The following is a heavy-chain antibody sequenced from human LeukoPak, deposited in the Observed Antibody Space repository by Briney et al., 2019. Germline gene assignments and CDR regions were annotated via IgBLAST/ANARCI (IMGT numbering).Heavy chain of an antibody. CDR2: ISSGGGTT. D-gene: IGHD6-19*01. CDR1: GFTFSSYA. V-gene: IGHV3-23*01. J-gene: IGHJ4*02. Sequence: GGSLRLSCAASGFTFSSYAMNWVCQAPGKGLEWVPVISSGGGTTYYSDSVKGRFIISRDNSRNTLYLQMNSLRADDTGIYYCAKAGIAVPATPEYCGQGTQVTVSS. CDR3: AKAGIAVPATPEY.